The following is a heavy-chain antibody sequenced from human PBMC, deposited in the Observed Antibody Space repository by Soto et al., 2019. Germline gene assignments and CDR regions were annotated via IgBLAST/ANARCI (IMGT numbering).Heavy chain of an antibody. CDR3: ARLVYDTRLNYMYFDF. D-gene: IGHD3-10*01. CDR2: IFHDGTA. J-gene: IGHJ4*02. Sequence: PSETLSLTCAVSGVSISSGNWWTLVRQTPQRGLEYIGEIFHDGTANYYPSFERRVAISVDTSKNQFSLKLTSVTAADTAIYFCARLVYDTRLNYMYFDFWGQGALVTVSS. V-gene: IGHV4-4*02. CDR1: GVSISSGNW.